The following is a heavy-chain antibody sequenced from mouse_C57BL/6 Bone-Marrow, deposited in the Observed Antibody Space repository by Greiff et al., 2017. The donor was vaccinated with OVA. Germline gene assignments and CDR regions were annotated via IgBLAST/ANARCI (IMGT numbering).Heavy chain of an antibody. CDR2: INPNDGGT. J-gene: IGHJ2*01. D-gene: IGHD2-10*02. V-gene: IGHV1-26*01. Sequence: EVQLQQSGPELVKPGASVKLSCTASGYTFTDYYMNWVRQSPGKSLEWFGDINPNDGGTSYNHKFKGKATFTVDKSYSTAYLELRSLTSEDYAVYNCASSDGMITACFDYWGQGTTLTVSS. CDR1: GYTFTDYY. CDR3: ASSDGMITACFDY.